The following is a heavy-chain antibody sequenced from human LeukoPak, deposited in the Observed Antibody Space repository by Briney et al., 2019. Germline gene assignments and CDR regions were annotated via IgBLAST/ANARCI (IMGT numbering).Heavy chain of an antibody. Sequence: ASVKVSCKTSGYTFTVYGISWVRQAPGQGLEWMGLISAYGNTNYAQNLQGRVTMTTDTSTSTAYMELSRLRSVDTAVYYCAREDFCSSGICFDPWGQGTLVTVSS. CDR3: AREDFCSSGICFDP. J-gene: IGHJ5*02. CDR2: ISAYGNT. V-gene: IGHV1-18*01. D-gene: IGHD6-13*01. CDR1: GYTFTVYG.